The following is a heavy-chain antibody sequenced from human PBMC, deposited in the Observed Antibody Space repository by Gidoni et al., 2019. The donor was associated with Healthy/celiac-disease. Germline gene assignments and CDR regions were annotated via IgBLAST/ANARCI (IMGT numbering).Heavy chain of an antibody. CDR3: AKVSGRSAHPLRVGVVAATGRDY. V-gene: IGHV3-30*18. CDR2: ISDDGSNK. J-gene: IGHJ4*02. D-gene: IGHD2-15*01. Sequence: QVQLVESGGGVVQPGRPLRLACAASGFTFSSYGIHWVRQAPGKGLEWVAVISDDGSNKYYAESVKGRFTIARDNSKITLYLQMNSLRAEDTAVYYCAKVSGRSAHPLRVGVVAATGRDYWGQGTLVTVSS. CDR1: GFTFSSYG.